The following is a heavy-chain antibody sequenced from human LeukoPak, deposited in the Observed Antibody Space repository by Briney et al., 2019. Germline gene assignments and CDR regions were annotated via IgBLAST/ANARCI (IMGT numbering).Heavy chain of an antibody. J-gene: IGHJ4*02. Sequence: PGGSLILSCAASGFTVSSNYMSWVRQAPGKGLEWVSVIYSGDSTYYADSVKGRFTISRDNSKNTLYLQMNSLRAEDTAVYYCARGVWFGEGMGGQGTLVTVSS. V-gene: IGHV3-53*01. CDR3: ARGVWFGEGM. CDR1: GFTVSSNY. CDR2: IYSGDST. D-gene: IGHD3-10*01.